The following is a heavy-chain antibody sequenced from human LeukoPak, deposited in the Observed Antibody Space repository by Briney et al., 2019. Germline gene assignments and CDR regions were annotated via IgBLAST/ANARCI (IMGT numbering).Heavy chain of an antibody. CDR2: ISYGGVSP. CDR3: AKEIRAAFDY. V-gene: IGHV3-23*01. CDR1: GLSFNKDV. Sequence: GGSLRLSCVAFGLSFNKDVMSWFRQAPGKGLEWVSSISYGGVSPNHADSVKGRFTISRDNSKNTLYLQMNSLRAEDTAVYYCAKEIRAAFDYWGQGTLVTVSS. D-gene: IGHD2-15*01. J-gene: IGHJ4*02.